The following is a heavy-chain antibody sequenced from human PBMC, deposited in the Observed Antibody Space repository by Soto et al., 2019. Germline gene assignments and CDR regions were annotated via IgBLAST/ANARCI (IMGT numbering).Heavy chain of an antibody. V-gene: IGHV2-5*02. Sequence: SGPTLVNPTQTLTLTCTFSGFSLSTSGVGVGWIRQPPGKALEWLALIYWDDDKRYSPSLKSRLTITKDTSKNQVVLTMTNMDPVDTATFYFAHRSDCSGGSCYSGGFDYWGQGTLVTVSS. CDR3: AHRSDCSGGSCYSGGFDY. CDR2: IYWDDDK. CDR1: GFSLSTSGVG. D-gene: IGHD2-15*01. J-gene: IGHJ4*02.